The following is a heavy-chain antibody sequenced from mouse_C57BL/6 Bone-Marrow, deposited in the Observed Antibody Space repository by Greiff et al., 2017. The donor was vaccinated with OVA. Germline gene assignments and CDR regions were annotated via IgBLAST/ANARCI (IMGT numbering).Heavy chain of an antibody. D-gene: IGHD2-3*01. Sequence: EVKLVESGGGLVQPGGSMKLSCVASGFTFSNYWMNWVRQSPEKGLEWVAQIRLKSDNYATHYAVSVKGRFTISRDESKSSVYLQMHNLRAEDTGIYYCTEDGYYAMDYWGQGTSVTVSS. CDR1: GFTFSNYW. J-gene: IGHJ4*01. CDR3: TEDGYYAMDY. CDR2: IRLKSDNYAT. V-gene: IGHV6-3*01.